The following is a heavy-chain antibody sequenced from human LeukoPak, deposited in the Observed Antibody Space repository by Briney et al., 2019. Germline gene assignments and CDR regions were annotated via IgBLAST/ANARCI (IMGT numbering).Heavy chain of an antibody. Sequence: SVKVSCKASGGTFSSYAINWVRQAPGQGLEWMGRIIPIFGTANYAQKFQGRVTITTNESTSTAYMELSSLRSEDTAVYYCAQRRFYDSSGYYYETYYMDVWGKGTTVTVSS. J-gene: IGHJ6*03. CDR3: AQRRFYDSSGYYYETYYMDV. D-gene: IGHD3-22*01. CDR1: GGTFSSYA. V-gene: IGHV1-69*05. CDR2: IIPIFGTA.